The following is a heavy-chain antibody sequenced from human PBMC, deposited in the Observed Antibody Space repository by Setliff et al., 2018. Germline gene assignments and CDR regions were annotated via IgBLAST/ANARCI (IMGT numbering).Heavy chain of an antibody. V-gene: IGHV4-61*01. J-gene: IGHJ4*02. CDR3: ARGGYNGYAVFDD. D-gene: IGHD5-12*01. Sequence: SETLSLTCTVSGGSISSMSYYWSWIRQAPGTGLEWIAYVHDNGETNQNPSLKSRVTISVDTSKNKFSLSLSSVTAADTAVYYCARGGYNGYAVFDDWGQGALVTVSS. CDR1: GGSISSMSYY. CDR2: VHDNGET.